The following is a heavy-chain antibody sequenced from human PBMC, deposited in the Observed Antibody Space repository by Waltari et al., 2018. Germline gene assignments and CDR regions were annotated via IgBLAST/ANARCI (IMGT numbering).Heavy chain of an antibody. CDR1: GYTFTSYD. J-gene: IGHJ1*01. V-gene: IGHV1-8*02. Sequence: QVQLVQSGAEVKKPGASVKVSCKASGYTFTSYDINWVRQATGQGLEWMGWIKPNSGKTGYAQKFQGRVTMTRNTSIRTAYMELSSLRSEDTAVYYCARARGYCSGGSCYGEYFQHWGQGTLVTVSS. D-gene: IGHD2-15*01. CDR3: ARARGYCSGGSCYGEYFQH. CDR2: IKPNSGKT.